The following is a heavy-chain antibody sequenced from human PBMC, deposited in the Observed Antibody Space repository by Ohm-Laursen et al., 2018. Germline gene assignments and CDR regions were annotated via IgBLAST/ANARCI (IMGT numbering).Heavy chain of an antibody. D-gene: IGHD3-22*01. J-gene: IGHJ5*02. CDR3: AKYYDSTGGNWFDP. CDR1: GGSIGSYH. Sequence: GTLSLTWTVSGGSIGSYHWSWIRQSAGKGLEWIGRMYSSGTTHYNPSLLTRVTMSVDTSKNQMSLKLSSVTAADTAVYYCAKYYDSTGGNWFDPWGQGTLVTVSS. CDR2: MYSSGTT. V-gene: IGHV4-4*07.